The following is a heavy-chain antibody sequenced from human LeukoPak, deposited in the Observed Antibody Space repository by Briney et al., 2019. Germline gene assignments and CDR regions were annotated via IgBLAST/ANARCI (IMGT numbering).Heavy chain of an antibody. J-gene: IGHJ4*02. Sequence: GGSLRLSCAASGFTFSSYGMHWVRQAPGKGLEWVAVISYDGSNKYYADSVKGRFTISRDNSKNTLYLQMNSLRAEDTAVYYCAKDGYDFWSGHNYFDYWGQGTLVTVSS. CDR1: GFTFSSYG. CDR2: ISYDGSNK. D-gene: IGHD3-3*01. V-gene: IGHV3-30*18. CDR3: AKDGYDFWSGHNYFDY.